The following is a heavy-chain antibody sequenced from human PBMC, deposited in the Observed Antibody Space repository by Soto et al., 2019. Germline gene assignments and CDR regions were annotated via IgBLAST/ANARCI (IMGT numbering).Heavy chain of an antibody. CDR3: ARITGNGQYYYYGMDV. Sequence: GGSLRLSCAASGFTFSSYSMNWVRQSPWNGLEWVSYISSSSSTIYYADSVKGRFTISRDNAKNSLYLQMNSLRDEDTAVYYCARITGNGQYYYYGMDVWGQGTTVTVSS. V-gene: IGHV3-48*02. J-gene: IGHJ6*02. D-gene: IGHD1-20*01. CDR1: GFTFSSYS. CDR2: ISSSSSTI.